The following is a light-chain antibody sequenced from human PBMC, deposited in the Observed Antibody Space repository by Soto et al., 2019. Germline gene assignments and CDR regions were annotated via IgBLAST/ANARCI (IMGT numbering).Light chain of an antibody. CDR2: DAS. Sequence: DIQMTQSPSTLSASVGDRVTITCRASQNINRRLAWYQQKPGKAPNLLIYDASSLESGVPARFSGGGSGTKFTLTIASLQPDDFATYYCQQYETFSGTFGPGTKVDIK. CDR1: QNINRR. J-gene: IGKJ1*01. CDR3: QQYETFSGT. V-gene: IGKV1-5*01.